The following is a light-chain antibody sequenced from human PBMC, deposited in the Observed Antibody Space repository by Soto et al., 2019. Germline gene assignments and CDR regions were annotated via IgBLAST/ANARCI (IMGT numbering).Light chain of an antibody. CDR3: QQYHSYKS. CDR2: DAS. Sequence: DIQMTQSPSTLSASVGDRVIITCRAGRSILSRLAWYQQKPGKAPKVLIYDASTLESGVPSRFSSSGSGTEFTLTISSLQPDVFATYYCQQYHSYKSFVQGTKVEIK. V-gene: IGKV1-5*01. CDR1: RSILSR. J-gene: IGKJ1*01.